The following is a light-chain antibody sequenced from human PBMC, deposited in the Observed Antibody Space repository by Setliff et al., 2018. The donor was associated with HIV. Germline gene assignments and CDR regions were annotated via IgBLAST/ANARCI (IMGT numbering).Light chain of an antibody. V-gene: IGLV2-14*03. Sequence: QSALTQPASVSGSPGQSITISCTGSSSDIGSYNYVSWYQQHPGKAPKLMIYDVSVRPSGVSNRFSGSKSGNTASLTISGLQAEDEADYHCSAYSSSSTLVLFGGGTKVTVL. CDR2: DVS. J-gene: IGLJ2*01. CDR3: SAYSSSSTLVL. CDR1: SSDIGSYNY.